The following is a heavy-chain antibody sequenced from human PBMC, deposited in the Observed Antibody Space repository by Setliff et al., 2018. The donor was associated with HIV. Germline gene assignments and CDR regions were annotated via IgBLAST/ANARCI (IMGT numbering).Heavy chain of an antibody. CDR1: GYTFSSQD. D-gene: IGHD6-25*01. CDR2: FDPDDGET. CDR3: APVSSGWFDP. Sequence: ASVKVSCKASGYTFSSQDINWVRQATGQGLEWMGGFDPDDGETVYAQQFQGRVTMTEDTSTDTAYMELTSLRSEDTAMYYCAPVSSGWFDPWGQGTLVTVSS. J-gene: IGHJ5*02. V-gene: IGHV1-24*01.